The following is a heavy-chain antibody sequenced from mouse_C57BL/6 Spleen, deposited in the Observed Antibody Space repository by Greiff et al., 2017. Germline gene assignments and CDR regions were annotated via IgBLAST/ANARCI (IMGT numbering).Heavy chain of an antibody. CDR3: ARYGYYGSSYDFDY. J-gene: IGHJ2*01. Sequence: VQLQQSGPELVKPGASVKISCKASGYAFSSSWMNWVKQRPGKGLEWIGRIYPGDGDTNYNGKFKGKATLTADKSSSTAYMQLSSLTSEDSAVYFCARYGYYGSSYDFDYWGQGTTLTVSS. D-gene: IGHD1-1*01. V-gene: IGHV1-82*01. CDR2: IYPGDGDT. CDR1: GYAFSSSW.